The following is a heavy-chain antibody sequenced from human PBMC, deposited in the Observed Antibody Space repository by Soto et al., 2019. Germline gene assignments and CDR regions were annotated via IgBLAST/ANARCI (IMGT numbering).Heavy chain of an antibody. CDR3: ARGRLDDFWSGYYTRGSRGFDY. Sequence: EASVKVSCKASGYTFTSYDINWVRQATGQGLEWMGWMNPNSGNTGYAQKFQGRVTMTRNTSISTAYMELSSLRSEDTAVYYCARGRLDDFWSGYYTRGSRGFDYWGQGTLVTVSS. CDR1: GYTFTSYD. J-gene: IGHJ4*02. V-gene: IGHV1-8*01. CDR2: MNPNSGNT. D-gene: IGHD3-3*01.